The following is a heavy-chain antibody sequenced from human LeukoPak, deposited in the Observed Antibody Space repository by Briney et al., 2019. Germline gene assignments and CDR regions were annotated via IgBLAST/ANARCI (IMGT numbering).Heavy chain of an antibody. V-gene: IGHV3-48*01. D-gene: IGHD1-26*01. CDR3: ARTVGATSWYFDY. J-gene: IGHJ4*02. CDR1: GFTFSSYS. CDR2: ISSSSSTI. Sequence: GGSLRLSCAASGFTFSSYSMNWVRQAPGKGLEWVSYISSSSSTIYYADSVKGRFTISRDNAKNSLYLQMNSLRAEDTAVYYCARTVGATSWYFDYWGQGTLVTVSS.